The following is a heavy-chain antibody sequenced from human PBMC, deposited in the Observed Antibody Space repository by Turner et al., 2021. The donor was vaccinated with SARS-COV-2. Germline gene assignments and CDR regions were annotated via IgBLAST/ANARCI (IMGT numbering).Heavy chain of an antibody. CDR3: ARLLNPGSYYYYYYGMDV. J-gene: IGHJ6*02. CDR1: GGSISSSNYY. CDR2: IYYSGST. V-gene: IGHV4-39*01. D-gene: IGHD3-10*01. Sequence: QLQLPESGPGLVKPSETLSLTFTVSGGSISSSNYYWGWIRQPPGKGLEWIGSIYYSGSTYYNPSLKSRVTISVDTSKNQFSLKLSSVTAADTAVYYCARLLNPGSYYYYYYGMDVWGQGTTVTVSS.